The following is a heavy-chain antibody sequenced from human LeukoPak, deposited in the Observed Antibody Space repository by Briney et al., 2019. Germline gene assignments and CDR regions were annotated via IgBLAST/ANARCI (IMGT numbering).Heavy chain of an antibody. V-gene: IGHV4-59*01. D-gene: IGHD1-26*01. CDR1: GGSISSYY. J-gene: IGHJ5*02. CDR2: VYYSGTT. Sequence: SETLSLTCTVSGGSISSYYWSWIRQPPGMGLEWIGFVYYSGTTNYNPSLKSRVTMSVDTSNNRFSLKLSSVTAADTAVYYCAKDYEPLVGVHRWGDWFDPWGQGTLVTVSS. CDR3: AKDYEPLVGVHRWGDWFDP.